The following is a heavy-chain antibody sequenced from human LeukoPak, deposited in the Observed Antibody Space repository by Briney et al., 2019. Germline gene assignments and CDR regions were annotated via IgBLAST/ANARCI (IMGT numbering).Heavy chain of an antibody. V-gene: IGHV3-7*01. Sequence: GGSLRLSCAASGFTFSSYSMNWVRQAPGKGLEWVANIKQDGSEKYYVDSVKGRFTISRDNAKNSLYLQMNSLRAEDTAVYYCARDIVATIGVDYWGQGTLVTVSS. CDR2: IKQDGSEK. CDR3: ARDIVATIGVDY. J-gene: IGHJ4*02. CDR1: GFTFSSYS. D-gene: IGHD5-12*01.